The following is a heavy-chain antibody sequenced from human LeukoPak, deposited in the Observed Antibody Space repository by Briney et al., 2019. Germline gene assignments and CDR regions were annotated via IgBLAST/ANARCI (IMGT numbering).Heavy chain of an antibody. V-gene: IGHV3-30*04. CDR2: ISYDGSNK. CDR1: GFTFSSYA. Sequence: QTGGSLRLSCAASGFTFSSYAMHWVRQAPGKGLEWVAVISYDGSNKYYADSVKGRFTISRDNSKNTLYLQMNSLRAEDTAVYYRARGAVGATPGLDLDYWGQGTLVTVSS. CDR3: ARGAVGATPGLDLDY. D-gene: IGHD1-26*01. J-gene: IGHJ4*02.